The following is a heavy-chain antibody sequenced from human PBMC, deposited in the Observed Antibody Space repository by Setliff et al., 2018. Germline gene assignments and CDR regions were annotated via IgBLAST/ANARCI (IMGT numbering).Heavy chain of an antibody. CDR3: ARDGVYYGMDV. J-gene: IGHJ6*02. CDR1: GFTFTDYY. V-gene: IGHV3-11*04. CDR2: LSGGGTTM. Sequence: PGGSLRLSCAASGFTFTDYYMSWVSQAPGKGLEWISKLSGGGTTMFYADSVRGRLTVSRDNAKNSVFLQLNSLRAEDTAVYYCARDGVYYGMDVWGQGTSVTVSS.